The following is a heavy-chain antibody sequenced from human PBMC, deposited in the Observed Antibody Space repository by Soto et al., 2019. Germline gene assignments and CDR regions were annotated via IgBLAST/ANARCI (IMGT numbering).Heavy chain of an antibody. V-gene: IGHV1-8*02. CDR1: GYTFTGYY. CDR2: INPNSGNT. Sequence: GASVKVSCKASGYTFTGYYMHWVRQAPGQGLEWMGWINPNSGNTGYAQKFQGRVTMTRNTSISTAYMELSSLRSEDTAVYYCARGEDLRYCTNGVCYTYFDYWGHGTLVTVSS. D-gene: IGHD2-8*01. CDR3: ARGEDLRYCTNGVCYTYFDY. J-gene: IGHJ4*01.